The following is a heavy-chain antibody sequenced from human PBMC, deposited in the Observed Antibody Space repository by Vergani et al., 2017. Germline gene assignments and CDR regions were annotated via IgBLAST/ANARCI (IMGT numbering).Heavy chain of an antibody. Sequence: QVQLVQSGAEVKKPGASVKVSCKASGYTFTGYYMHWVRQAPGQGLEWMGWINPNSGGTNYEQKFQGRVTMTRDTSISTAYMELSRLRSDDTAVYYCATSSLQWPPHYDYWGQGTLVTVSS. J-gene: IGHJ4*02. D-gene: IGHD3-3*02. CDR3: ATSSLQWPPHYDY. CDR2: INPNSGGT. CDR1: GYTFTGYY. V-gene: IGHV1-2*02.